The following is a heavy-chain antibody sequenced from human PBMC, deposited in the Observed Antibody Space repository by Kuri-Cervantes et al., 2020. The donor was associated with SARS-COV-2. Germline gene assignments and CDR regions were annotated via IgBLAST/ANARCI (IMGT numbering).Heavy chain of an antibody. J-gene: IGHJ4*02. Sequence: GESLKISCAASGFTFSNAWMSWVRQAPGKGLEWVANIKQDGSEKYYADSVKGRFTISRDNSKNTLYLQMNSLRAEDTAVYYCAKASVTAAAPFDYWGQGTLVTVSS. CDR1: GFTFSNAW. V-gene: IGHV3-7*03. D-gene: IGHD6-13*01. CDR3: AKASVTAAAPFDY. CDR2: IKQDGSEK.